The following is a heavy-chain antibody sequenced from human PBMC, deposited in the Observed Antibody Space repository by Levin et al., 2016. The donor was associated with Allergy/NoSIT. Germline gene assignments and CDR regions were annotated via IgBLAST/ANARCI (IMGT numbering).Heavy chain of an antibody. J-gene: IGHJ6*02. D-gene: IGHD2-15*01. CDR2: ISSSSSYT. V-gene: IGHV3-11*03. Sequence: WIRQPPGKGLEWISYISSSSSYTNYADSVRGRFTISRDNAMNSLYLQMNSLRAEDTAVYYCARAGYCSGGDCFSDVAFYYFGLDVWGLGTTVTVSS. CDR3: ARAGYCSGGDCFSDVAFYYFGLDV.